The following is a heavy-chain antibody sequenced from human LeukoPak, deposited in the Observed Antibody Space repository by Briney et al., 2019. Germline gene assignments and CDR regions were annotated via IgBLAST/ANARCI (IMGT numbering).Heavy chain of an antibody. D-gene: IGHD3-22*01. J-gene: IGHJ4*02. CDR1: GITLSNYG. Sequence: GGSLRLSCAVSGITLSNYGMSWVRQAPGKGLEWVAGISDTGGSTNYADSVKGRFTISRDNPKNTLYLQMSSLRAEDTAVYFCAKRGVVIRVILVGFHKQAYYFDSWGQGALVTVSS. CDR2: ISDTGGST. CDR3: AKRGVVIRVILVGFHKQAYYFDS. V-gene: IGHV3-23*01.